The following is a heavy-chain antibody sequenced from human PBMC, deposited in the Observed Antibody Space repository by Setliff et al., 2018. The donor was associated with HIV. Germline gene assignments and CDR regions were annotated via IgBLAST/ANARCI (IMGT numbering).Heavy chain of an antibody. V-gene: IGHV1-18*04. CDR2: VSGYNGNT. J-gene: IGHJ4*02. Sequence: ASVKVSCKASGYSFTDHYMHWVRQAPGQGLEWMGWVSGYNGNTDYAQKFQGRVTMTTDTSTNTAYMELRSLGSDDTAVYYCARVWDVAVTLVYWGQGTLVTVSS. CDR1: GYSFTDHY. CDR3: ARVWDVAVTLVY. D-gene: IGHD2-15*01.